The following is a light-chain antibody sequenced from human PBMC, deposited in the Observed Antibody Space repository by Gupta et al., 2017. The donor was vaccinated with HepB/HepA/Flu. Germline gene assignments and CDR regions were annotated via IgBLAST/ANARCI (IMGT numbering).Light chain of an antibody. CDR1: SSDIGGYNF. V-gene: IGLV2-14*01. CDR3: SSHTRSSLYVL. J-gene: IGLJ2*01. Sequence: QSGLTQPASVSGSPGQSITISCTGTSSDIGGYNFVSWYQQHPGKAPKLIIYDVSNRPSGVSSRFSGSKSDNTASLTISGLQAEDEADYYCSSHTRSSLYVLFGGGTKLTVL. CDR2: DVS.